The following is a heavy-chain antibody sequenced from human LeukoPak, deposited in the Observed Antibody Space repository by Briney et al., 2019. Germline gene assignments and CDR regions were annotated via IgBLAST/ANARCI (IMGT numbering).Heavy chain of an antibody. CDR3: AGGLWYASGSDY. V-gene: IGHV3-21*01. CDR2: ITSSSSYI. D-gene: IGHD3-10*01. Sequence: GGSLRLSCAASGFTFNTYSMNWVRQAPGKGLEWVSSITSSSSYIYYADSVKGRFTISRDNAKNSLYLRMNSLRAEDTAVYYCAGGLWYASGSDYWGQGTLVTVSS. CDR1: GFTFNTYS. J-gene: IGHJ4*02.